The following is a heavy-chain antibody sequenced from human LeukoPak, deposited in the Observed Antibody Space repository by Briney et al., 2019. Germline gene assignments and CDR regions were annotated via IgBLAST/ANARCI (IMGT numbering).Heavy chain of an antibody. J-gene: IGHJ4*02. Sequence: SETLSLTCTVSGGSISSYYWGWIRQPPGKGLEWIGSIYYSGSTYYNPSLKSRVTISVDTSKNQFSLKLSSVTAADTAVYYCARLGGYYDSSGYYYRFDYWGQGTLVTVSS. CDR3: ARLGGYYDSSGYYYRFDY. CDR2: IYYSGST. CDR1: GGSISSYY. V-gene: IGHV4-39*01. D-gene: IGHD3-22*01.